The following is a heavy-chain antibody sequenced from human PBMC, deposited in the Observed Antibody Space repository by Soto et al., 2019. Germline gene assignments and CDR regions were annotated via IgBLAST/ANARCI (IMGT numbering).Heavy chain of an antibody. CDR1: GYTFTGYY. CDR3: ARDHDYGDYGLYYGMDV. V-gene: IGHV1-2*02. J-gene: IGHJ6*02. CDR2: INPNSGGT. Sequence: ASVKVSCKASGYTFTGYYMHWVRQAPGQGLEWMGWINPNSGGTNYAQKFQGRVTMTRDTSISTAYMELSRLRSDDTAVYYCARDHDYGDYGLYYGMDVCGQGTTVTVSS. D-gene: IGHD4-17*01.